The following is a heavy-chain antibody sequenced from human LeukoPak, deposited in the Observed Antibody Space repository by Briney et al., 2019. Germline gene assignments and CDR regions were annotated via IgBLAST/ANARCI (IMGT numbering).Heavy chain of an antibody. V-gene: IGHV3-30*04. D-gene: IGHD2-15*01. Sequence: GGSLRLSCAASGFTFSSYAMHWVRQAPGKGLEWVAVISYNGGNKKYADSVKGRFTISRDNSKNTLYLQMNSLRAEDTAVYYCARDYCSGGNCYLNSFDIWGHGTLVTVSS. J-gene: IGHJ3*02. CDR3: ARDYCSGGNCYLNSFDI. CDR2: ISYNGGNK. CDR1: GFTFSSYA.